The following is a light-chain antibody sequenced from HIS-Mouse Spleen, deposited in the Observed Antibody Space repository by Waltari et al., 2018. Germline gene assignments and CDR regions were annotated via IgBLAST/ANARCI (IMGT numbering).Light chain of an antibody. CDR3: YSAADNNLGV. CDR2: NDS. V-gene: IGLV3-27*01. Sequence: SYELTQPSSVSVSPGQTARITCSGGVLAKKYARWFQQKPGQAPVLVIYNDSERPSGIPGRVSGSSSGTTVTLTISGAQVEDEADYYCYSAADNNLGVFGGGTKLTVL. J-gene: IGLJ3*02. CDR1: VLAKKY.